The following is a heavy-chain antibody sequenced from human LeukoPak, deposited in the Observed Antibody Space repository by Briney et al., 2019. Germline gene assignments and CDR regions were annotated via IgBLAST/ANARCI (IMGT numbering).Heavy chain of an antibody. CDR3: ARGILWFGEFFYYYYMDV. D-gene: IGHD3-10*01. V-gene: IGHV1-18*01. CDR2: ISAYNGDT. Sequence: ASVKVSCKASGYTFTSYGINWVRQAPGQGLEWMGWISAYNGDTNYAQKLQGRVTMTTDTSTSTAYMELRSLRSDDTAVYYCARGILWFGEFFYYYYMDVWGKGTTVTVSS. CDR1: GYTFTSYG. J-gene: IGHJ6*03.